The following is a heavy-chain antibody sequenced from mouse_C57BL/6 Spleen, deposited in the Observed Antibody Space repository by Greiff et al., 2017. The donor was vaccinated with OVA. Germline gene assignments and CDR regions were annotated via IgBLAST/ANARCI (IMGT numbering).Heavy chain of an antibody. Sequence: QVQLQQSGAELLKPGASVKLSCKATGYTFTGYWIEWVKQRPGHGLEWIGEILPGSGSTNYNEKFKGKATFTADTSSNTAYMQLSSLTTEDSAIYYCARGEITTVVAYYYAMDYWGQGTSVTVSS. CDR1: GYTFTGYW. CDR2: ILPGSGST. V-gene: IGHV1-9*01. D-gene: IGHD1-1*01. CDR3: ARGEITTVVAYYYAMDY. J-gene: IGHJ4*01.